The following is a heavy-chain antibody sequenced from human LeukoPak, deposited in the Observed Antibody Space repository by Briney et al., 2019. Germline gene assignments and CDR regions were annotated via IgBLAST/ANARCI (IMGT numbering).Heavy chain of an antibody. Sequence: SVKVSCKASDYTFISYGISWVRQAPGQGLEWMGGIIPIFGTANYAQKFRGRVTITADKSTSTAYMELSSLRSEDTAVYYCAREALSDAFDIWGQGTMVTVSS. J-gene: IGHJ3*02. V-gene: IGHV1-69*06. CDR3: AREALSDAFDI. CDR1: DYTFISYG. CDR2: IIPIFGTA.